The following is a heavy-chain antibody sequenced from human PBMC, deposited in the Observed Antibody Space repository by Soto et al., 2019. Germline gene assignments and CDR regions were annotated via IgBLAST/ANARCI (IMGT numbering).Heavy chain of an antibody. CDR2: ITPVFHTT. CDR3: ARGTGSGSYLAH. Sequence: QVQLVQSGAEVKKPGSSVKVSRKISGDTFRSYRFSWVRQAPGQGLEWMGWITPVFHTTNFAPRFQDRASIVADESTRTVYLDLHSLTPADTAIYYCARGTGSGSYLAHWGQGTLVTISS. CDR1: GDTFRSYR. J-gene: IGHJ4*02. V-gene: IGHV1-69*12.